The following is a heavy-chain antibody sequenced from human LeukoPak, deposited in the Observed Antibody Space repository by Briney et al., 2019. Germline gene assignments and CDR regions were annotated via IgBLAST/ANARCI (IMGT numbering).Heavy chain of an antibody. CDR2: ISSSSSYI. D-gene: IGHD1-26*01. V-gene: IGHV3-21*01. Sequence: GGSLRLSCAASGFTFSSYRMNWVRQAPGKGLEWVSSISSSSSYIYYADSVKGRFTISRDNAKNSLYLQMNSLRAEDTAVYYCARDSQELLGAFDIWGQGTMVTVSS. CDR1: GFTFSSYR. J-gene: IGHJ3*02. CDR3: ARDSQELLGAFDI.